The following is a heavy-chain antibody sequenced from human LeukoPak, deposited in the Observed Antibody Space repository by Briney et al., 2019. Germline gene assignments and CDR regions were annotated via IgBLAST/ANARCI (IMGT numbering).Heavy chain of an antibody. CDR1: GFTFSNYW. J-gene: IGHJ3*02. CDR3: ARGNIAARPRKISDAFDI. CDR2: ISYDGSNK. D-gene: IGHD6-6*01. Sequence: GGSLRLSCAASGFTFSNYWMHWVRQAPGKGLEWVAVISYDGSNKYYADSVKGRFTISRDNSKNTLYLQMNSLRAEDTAVYYCARGNIAARPRKISDAFDIWGQGTMVTVSS. V-gene: IGHV3-30-3*01.